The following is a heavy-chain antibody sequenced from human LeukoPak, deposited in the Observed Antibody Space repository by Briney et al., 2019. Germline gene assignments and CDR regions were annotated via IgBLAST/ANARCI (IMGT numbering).Heavy chain of an antibody. CDR1: GLTFSTAS. CDR2: FDTGFGT. V-gene: IGHV3-23*01. CDR3: ARSSGWWSLDY. D-gene: IGHD6-19*01. J-gene: IGHJ4*02. Sequence: GGSLRLSCAASGLTFSTASLHWVRQAPGRGLEWVSAFDTGFGTYYPDSLKGRFTISRDNSKNTLFLQMNSLRAEDTAVYYCARSSGWWSLDYWGQGTLVTVSS.